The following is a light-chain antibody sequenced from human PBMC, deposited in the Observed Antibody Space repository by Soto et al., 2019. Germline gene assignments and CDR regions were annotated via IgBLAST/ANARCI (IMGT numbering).Light chain of an antibody. CDR2: KAS. CDR3: QQYNSS. Sequence: DIQMTQSPSTVSASVGDRVTITCRASQSISNWLAWYQQKPGKAPKLLIYKASNLESGVPSRFSGSGSGTEFTLTISSLQPDDFATYYCQQYNSSFGGGTRW. J-gene: IGKJ4*01. CDR1: QSISNW. V-gene: IGKV1-5*03.